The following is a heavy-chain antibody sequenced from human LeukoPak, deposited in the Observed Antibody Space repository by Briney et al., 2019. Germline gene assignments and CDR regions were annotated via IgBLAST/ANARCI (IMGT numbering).Heavy chain of an antibody. V-gene: IGHV1-69*04. D-gene: IGHD6-19*01. CDR1: GGTFSSYA. CDR2: IIPILGIA. CDR3: ARDQGVAGYVY. J-gene: IGHJ4*02. Sequence: SVKVSCKASGGTFSSYAISWVRQAPGQGLEWMGRIIPILGIANYAQKFQGRVTITADKSTSTAYMELSSLRSEDTAEYYCARDQGVAGYVYWGQGTLVTVSS.